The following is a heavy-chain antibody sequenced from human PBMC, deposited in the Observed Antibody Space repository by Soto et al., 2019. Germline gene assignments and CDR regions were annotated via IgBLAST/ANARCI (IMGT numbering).Heavy chain of an antibody. CDR2: IYHSGNT. CDR3: ARGNFGYDY. J-gene: IGHJ4*02. V-gene: IGHV4-31*03. D-gene: IGHD1-7*01. Sequence: ASETLSLTCTVSGGPINSGDYYWSWIRQHPGKGLEWIGHIYHSGNTYYNPSLKSRVTMSVDTSTNQFSLNLSSVTAADTAVYYCARGNFGYDYWGQGTQVT. CDR1: GGPINSGDYY.